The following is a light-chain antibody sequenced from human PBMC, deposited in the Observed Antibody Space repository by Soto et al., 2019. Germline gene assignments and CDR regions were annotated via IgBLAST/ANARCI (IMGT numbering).Light chain of an antibody. CDR3: ATWDDSVSGQV. Sequence: QSVLIQPPSTSATPGQRVTFSCSGSESNIGNNAVNWYQHLPGAAPKLVIYNYSQRPSGVPDRFSGSRSGTSASLAISGLQSEDEGVSYCATWDDSVSGQVFGGGTKLT. J-gene: IGLJ2*01. CDR1: ESNIGNNA. CDR2: NYS. V-gene: IGLV1-44*01.